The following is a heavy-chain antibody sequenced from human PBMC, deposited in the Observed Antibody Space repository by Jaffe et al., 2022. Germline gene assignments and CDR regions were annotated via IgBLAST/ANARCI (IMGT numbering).Heavy chain of an antibody. CDR2: INPSGGST. D-gene: IGHD1-20*01. CDR3: ARDCRLGYNWGGPDAFDI. CDR1: GYTFTSYY. V-gene: IGHV1-46*03. Sequence: QVQLVQSGAEVKKPGASVKVSCKASGYTFTSYYMHWVRQAPGQGLEWMGIINPSGGSTSYAQKFQGRVTMTRDTSTSTVYMELSSLRSEDTAVYYCARDCRLGYNWGGPDAFDIWGQGTMVTVSS. J-gene: IGHJ3*02.